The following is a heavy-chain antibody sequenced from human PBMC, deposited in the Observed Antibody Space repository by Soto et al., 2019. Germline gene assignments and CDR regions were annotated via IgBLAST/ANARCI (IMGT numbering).Heavy chain of an antibody. CDR3: ARVPVATISPYYYYGMDV. Sequence: SETLSLTCAVYGGSFSGYYWSWIRQPPGKGLEWIGEINHSGSTNYNPSLKSRVTISVDKSKNQFSLKLSSVTAADTAVYYCARVPVATISPYYYYGMDVWGQGTTVTVSS. V-gene: IGHV4-34*01. CDR1: GGSFSGYY. CDR2: INHSGST. D-gene: IGHD5-12*01. J-gene: IGHJ6*01.